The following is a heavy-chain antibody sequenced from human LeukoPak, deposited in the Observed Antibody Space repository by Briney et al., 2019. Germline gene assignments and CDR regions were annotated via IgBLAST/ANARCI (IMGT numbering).Heavy chain of an antibody. D-gene: IGHD5-18*01. Sequence: LPETLSLTCTVSGGSISSNSYYWGWIRQPPGKGLEWIGSIYYSGSTYYNPSLKSRVTISVDTSKNQFSLKLSSVTAADTAVYYCASGGYSYAKRGFGYDYWGQGTLVTVSS. J-gene: IGHJ4*02. CDR2: IYYSGST. V-gene: IGHV4-39*07. CDR1: GGSISSNSYY. CDR3: ASGGYSYAKRGFGYDY.